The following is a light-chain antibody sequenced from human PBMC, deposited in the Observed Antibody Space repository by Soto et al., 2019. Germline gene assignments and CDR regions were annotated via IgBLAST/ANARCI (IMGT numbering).Light chain of an antibody. V-gene: IGLV2-8*01. Sequence: QSVLTQPASVSGSPGQSITISCTGTSGDIGSYNYVSWYQQHPGKAPKLMIYEVSKRPSGVPDRFSGSKSGNTASLTVSGLQAEDDSDYYCSSYAGSNNVVFGGGTQLTVL. CDR2: EVS. CDR1: SGDIGSYNY. J-gene: IGLJ2*01. CDR3: SSYAGSNNVV.